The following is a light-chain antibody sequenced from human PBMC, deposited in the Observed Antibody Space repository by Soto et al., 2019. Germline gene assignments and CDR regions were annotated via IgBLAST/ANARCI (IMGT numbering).Light chain of an antibody. CDR1: QSVRSY. J-gene: IGKJ5*01. CDR3: QQRTNWPSST. Sequence: EIVLTQSPATLSLSPGERATLSCRASQSVRSYLAWYQQKPGQAPRLLIHDASSRATGIPARFSGSGSGTVLTLTIISLEPEDFAVYYCQQRTNWPSSTFGQGTRLEIK. CDR2: DAS. V-gene: IGKV3-11*01.